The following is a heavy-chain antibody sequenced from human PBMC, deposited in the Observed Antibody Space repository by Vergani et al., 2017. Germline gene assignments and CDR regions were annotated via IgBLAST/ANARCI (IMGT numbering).Heavy chain of an antibody. D-gene: IGHD3-10*01. V-gene: IGHV4-59*01. Sequence: QVQLQESGPGLVKPSETLSLTCTVSGGSISSYYWSWIRPPPGKGLEWIGYIYYSGSTNYNPSLKSRVTISVDTYKNQFSLKLSSVTAADTAVYYCAREGGSEALAFDYWGQGTLVTVSS. CDR2: IYYSGST. CDR3: AREGGSEALAFDY. J-gene: IGHJ4*02. CDR1: GGSISSYY.